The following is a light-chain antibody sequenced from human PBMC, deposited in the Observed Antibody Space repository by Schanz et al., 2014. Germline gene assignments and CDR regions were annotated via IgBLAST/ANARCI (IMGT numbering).Light chain of an antibody. J-gene: IGLJ3*02. V-gene: IGLV2-11*01. CDR2: DVS. Sequence: QSALTQPASVSGSPGQSVTISCTGTSSDVGTYNYVSWYQQHPGKAPKLMIYDVSKRPSGVPDRFSGSKSGNTASLTISGLQAEDEADYYCCSYAGRYTWVFGGGTKLTVL. CDR3: CSYAGRYTWV. CDR1: SSDVGTYNY.